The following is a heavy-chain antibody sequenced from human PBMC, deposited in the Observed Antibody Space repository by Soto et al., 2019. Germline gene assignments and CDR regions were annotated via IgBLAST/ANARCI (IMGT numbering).Heavy chain of an antibody. CDR3: ARVRIVATINVSYYYYGMDV. CDR2: INPNSGGT. J-gene: IGHJ6*02. CDR1: GYTFTGYY. D-gene: IGHD5-12*01. Sequence: GASVKVSCKASGYTFTGYYMHWVRQAPGQGLEWMGWINPNSGGTNYAQKFQGWVTMTRDTSISTAYMELSRLRSDDTAVYYCARVRIVATINVSYYYYGMDVWGQGNTVTVSS. V-gene: IGHV1-2*04.